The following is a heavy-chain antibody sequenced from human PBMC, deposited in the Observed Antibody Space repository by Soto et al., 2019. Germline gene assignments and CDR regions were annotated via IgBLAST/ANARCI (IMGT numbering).Heavy chain of an antibody. CDR3: AKEVYRRTGTTRGHYYYGMDV. Sequence: QVQLVESGGGVVQPGRSLRLSCAASGFTFSSYGMHWVRQAPGKGLEWVAVISYDGSNKYYADSVKGRFTISRDNSKNTLYLQMNSLSAEDTAVYYCAKEVYRRTGTTRGHYYYGMDVWGQGTTVTVSS. CDR2: ISYDGSNK. D-gene: IGHD1-1*01. V-gene: IGHV3-30*18. J-gene: IGHJ6*02. CDR1: GFTFSSYG.